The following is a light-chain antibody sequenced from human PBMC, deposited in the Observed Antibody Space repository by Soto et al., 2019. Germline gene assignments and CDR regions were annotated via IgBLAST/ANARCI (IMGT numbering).Light chain of an antibody. CDR1: SNDIGGFNY. CDR3: SSFTRSTAVV. V-gene: IGLV2-14*01. J-gene: IGLJ2*01. CDR2: EVT. Sequence: SALTQPASVSGSPGQAITISCTGTSNDIGGFNYVSWYQHHPGKAPKLIISEVTKRPSGVSHRFSGSKSGNTASLTIFGLQAEDEADYYCSSFTRSTAVVFGGGTKLTVL.